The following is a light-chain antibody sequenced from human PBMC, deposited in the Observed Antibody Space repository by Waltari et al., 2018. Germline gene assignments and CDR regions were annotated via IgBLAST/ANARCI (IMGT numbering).Light chain of an antibody. CDR1: QNIGTD. CDR2: YAS. CDR3: HQSGSLPFT. Sequence: ELVLTQSPDFQSSTPNEKVTITCRASQNIGTDLHWYQQKPSQSPNLLIRYASRSFSGVPSRFSGSGSGTTFTLTISSLQAEDAATYYCHQSGSLPFTFGPGTKVDIK. V-gene: IGKV6-21*01. J-gene: IGKJ3*01.